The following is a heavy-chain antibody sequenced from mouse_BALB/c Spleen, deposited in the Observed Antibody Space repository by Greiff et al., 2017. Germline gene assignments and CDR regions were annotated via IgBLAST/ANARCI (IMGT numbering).Heavy chain of an antibody. CDR3: ARYGYSFDY. J-gene: IGHJ2*01. CDR1: GYTFTSYW. CDR2: IYPGDGDT. V-gene: IGHV1-87*01. Sequence: VKLVESGAELARPGASVKLSCKASGYTFTSYWMQWVKQRPGQGLEWIGAIYPGDGDTRYTQKFKGKATLTADKSSSTAYMQLSSLASEDSAVYYCARYGYSFDYWGQGTTLTVSS. D-gene: IGHD1-2*01.